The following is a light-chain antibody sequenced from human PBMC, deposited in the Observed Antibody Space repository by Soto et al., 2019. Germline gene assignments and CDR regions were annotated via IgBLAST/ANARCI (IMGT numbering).Light chain of an antibody. CDR1: QSLSSD. J-gene: IGKJ1*01. CDR2: GAS. CDR3: QQYNKWHRT. V-gene: IGKV3-15*01. Sequence: EIVMTQSPATLSVSPGERATLSCRASQSLSSDLAWYQQKVGQAPRLLIYGASTRATGIPARYSGSGSGTEFNFTISSLQYEDFEVYYCQQYNKWHRTLGQGTKVDIK.